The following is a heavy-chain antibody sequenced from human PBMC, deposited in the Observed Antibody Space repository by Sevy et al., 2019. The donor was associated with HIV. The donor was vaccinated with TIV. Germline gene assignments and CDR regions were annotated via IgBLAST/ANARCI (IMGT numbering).Heavy chain of an antibody. CDR1: GFTFSSYW. V-gene: IGHV3-7*01. D-gene: IGHD3-16*01. CDR3: AREGGSTGGYYYAMDV. J-gene: IGHJ6*02. CDR2: IKQDGSEK. Sequence: GGSLRLSCAASGFTFSSYWMSWVRQAPGKGLEWVANIKQDGSEKYYLDTVKGRFTISRDNAKNSLYLQMNSLRAEDTAVYYCAREGGSTGGYYYAMDVWGQGTTVTVSS.